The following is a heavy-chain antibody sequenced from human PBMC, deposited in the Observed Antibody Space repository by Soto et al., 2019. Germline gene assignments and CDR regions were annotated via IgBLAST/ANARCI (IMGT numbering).Heavy chain of an antibody. J-gene: IGHJ4*02. V-gene: IGHV1-69*01. Sequence: QVQLVQSGAEVKKPGSSVKVSCKASGGTFRNHVFNWVRQAPGQGLEWMGGIIPIFGTPNYAQKFQGRVTITADASTNTVYLEVSRLRSQDTAVYYCARDLEFRDGNISHLDYWGQGTLVTVSS. CDR1: GGTFRNHV. D-gene: IGHD3-10*01. CDR2: IIPIFGTP. CDR3: ARDLEFRDGNISHLDY.